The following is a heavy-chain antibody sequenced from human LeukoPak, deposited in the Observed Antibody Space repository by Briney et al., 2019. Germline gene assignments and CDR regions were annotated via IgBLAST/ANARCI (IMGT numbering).Heavy chain of an antibody. CDR2: IYYSGST. D-gene: IGHD3-22*01. CDR3: ASDSSGPDAFDI. V-gene: IGHV4-39*07. CDR1: GGSISSSSYY. J-gene: IGHJ3*02. Sequence: SETLSLTCTVSGGSISSSSYYWGWIRQPLGKGLEWIGSIYYSGSTYYNPSLKSRVTISVDTSKNQFSLKLSSVTAADTAVYYCASDSSGPDAFDIWGQGTMVTVSS.